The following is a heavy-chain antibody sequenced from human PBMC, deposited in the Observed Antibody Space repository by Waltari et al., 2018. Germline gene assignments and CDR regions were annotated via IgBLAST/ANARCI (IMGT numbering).Heavy chain of an antibody. CDR2: IYYSGST. V-gene: IGHV4-39*07. CDR3: ARGEVGAIPPDY. CDR1: GGSISSSSYY. J-gene: IGHJ4*02. Sequence: QLQLQESGPGLVKPSETLSLTCTVSGGSISSSSYYWGWIRQPPGKGLEWIGSIYYSGSTYYNPSLKSRVTRSVEPSKNQFSLKLSSVTAADTAVYYCARGEVGAIPPDYWGQGTLVTVSS. D-gene: IGHD1-26*01.